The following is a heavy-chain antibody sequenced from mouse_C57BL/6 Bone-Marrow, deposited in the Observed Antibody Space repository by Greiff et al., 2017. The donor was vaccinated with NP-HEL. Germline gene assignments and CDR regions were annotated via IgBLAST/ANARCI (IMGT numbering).Heavy chain of an antibody. J-gene: IGHJ2*01. CDR1: GFSLTSYG. V-gene: IGHV2-2*01. CDR3: AGRDY. CDR2: IWRGGST. Sequence: VQLQQSGPGLVQPSPSLSITCTASGFSLTSYGVHWVRQSPGKGLEWLGVIWRGGSTDYNAAFISRLSISKDNAKSQVFFKMNSLQADDTAIYCCAGRDYWGQGTTLTVAS.